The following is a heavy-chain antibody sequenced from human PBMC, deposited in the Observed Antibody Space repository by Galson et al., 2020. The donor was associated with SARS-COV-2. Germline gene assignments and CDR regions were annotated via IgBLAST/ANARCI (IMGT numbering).Heavy chain of an antibody. CDR1: GFTFSTYW. Sequence: GESLKISCVASGFTFSTYWMHWVRQAPGKGLVWVSRINSDGSRTTYADSVKGRFTISRDNAKNTLYLQMNSLRAEDTAVYYCLRGLTMDYWGRGTLVSVSS. CDR3: LRGLTMDY. D-gene: IGHD3-10*01. CDR2: INSDGSRT. J-gene: IGHJ4*02. V-gene: IGHV3-74*03.